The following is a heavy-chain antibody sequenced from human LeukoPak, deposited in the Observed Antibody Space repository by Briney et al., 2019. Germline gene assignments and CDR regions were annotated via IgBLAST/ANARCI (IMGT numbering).Heavy chain of an antibody. Sequence: GGSLRLSCVASGFTFSTYGMSWVRQAPGKGLEWVSAISGSGGSTYYADSVKGRFTISRDNSKNTLYLQMNSLRAEDTAVYYCARSGSYLDYWGQGTLVTVSS. J-gene: IGHJ4*02. CDR1: GFTFSTYG. V-gene: IGHV3-23*01. CDR3: ARSGSYLDY. D-gene: IGHD1-26*01. CDR2: ISGSGGST.